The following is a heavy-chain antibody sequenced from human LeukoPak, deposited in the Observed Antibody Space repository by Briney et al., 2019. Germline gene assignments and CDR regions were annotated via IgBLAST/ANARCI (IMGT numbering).Heavy chain of an antibody. V-gene: IGHV1-46*01. J-gene: IGHJ4*02. CDR3: ARDRRIAVAGTPPDY. D-gene: IGHD6-19*01. CDR1: GYTFTSYY. Sequence: ASVKVSCKASGYTFTSYYMHWVRQAPGQGLEWMGIMNPSGGSTTYAQKFQGRITMTSDTSTSTVYMDLSSLRSEDTAVYYSARDRRIAVAGTPPDYWGQGTLVTVSS. CDR2: MNPSGGST.